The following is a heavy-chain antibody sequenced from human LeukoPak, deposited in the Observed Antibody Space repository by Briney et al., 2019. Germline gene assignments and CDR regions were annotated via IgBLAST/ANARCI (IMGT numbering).Heavy chain of an antibody. CDR3: ARASTPPYYYDSSGYSFFDY. D-gene: IGHD3-22*01. V-gene: IGHV1-69*13. CDR2: IIPIFGTA. Sequence: ASVKVSCKASGGTFSSYAISWVRQAPGQGLEWMGGIIPIFGTANYAQKFQGRVTITADESTSTAYMELSSLRSEDTAVYYCARASTPPYYYDSSGYSFFDYWGQGTLVTVSS. J-gene: IGHJ4*02. CDR1: GGTFSSYA.